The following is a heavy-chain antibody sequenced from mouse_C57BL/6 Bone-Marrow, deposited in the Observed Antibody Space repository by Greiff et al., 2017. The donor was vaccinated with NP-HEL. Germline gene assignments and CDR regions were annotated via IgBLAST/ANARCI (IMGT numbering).Heavy chain of an antibody. CDR2: IYPGGGNT. Sequence: QVQLQQSGAELVRPGTSVKMSCKASGFTFTNYWIGWAKQRPEHGLEWIGDIYPGGGNTNDNEKFKGKATLTADKSSNTAYMQFSSLTSEDSAIYYCVRRCYYGTRYWYFDVWGTGTTVTFSS. CDR3: VRRCYYGTRYWYFDV. J-gene: IGHJ1*03. CDR1: GFTFTNYW. D-gene: IGHD1-1*01. V-gene: IGHV1-63*01.